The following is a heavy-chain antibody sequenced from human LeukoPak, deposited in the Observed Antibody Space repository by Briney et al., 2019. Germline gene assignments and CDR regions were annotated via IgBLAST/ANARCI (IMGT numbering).Heavy chain of an antibody. Sequence: ASVKVSCKASGYTFTSYYMHWVRQAPGQGLEWMGIINPSGGGTNYAQKFQGRVTMTRDTSISTAYMELSRLRSDDTAVYYCARGYSYGFDYWGQGTLVTVSS. D-gene: IGHD5-18*01. CDR2: INPSGGGT. CDR1: GYTFTSYY. J-gene: IGHJ4*02. V-gene: IGHV1-2*02. CDR3: ARGYSYGFDY.